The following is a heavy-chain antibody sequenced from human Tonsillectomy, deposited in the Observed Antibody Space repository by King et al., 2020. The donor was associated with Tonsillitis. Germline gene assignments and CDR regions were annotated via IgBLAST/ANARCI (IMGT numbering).Heavy chain of an antibody. Sequence: VQLQESGPGLVKPSQTLSLTCTVSGGSISSGSYYWSWIRQPAGKGLEWIGRIYTTGSTNYNPSLKSRVTISLDTSKNHFSLKLSSVTAADTAVYYCARVVAAAGTGFEYWGQGTLVTVSS. D-gene: IGHD6-13*01. J-gene: IGHJ4*02. CDR1: GGSISSGSYY. CDR3: ARVVAAAGTGFEY. V-gene: IGHV4-61*02. CDR2: IYTTGST.